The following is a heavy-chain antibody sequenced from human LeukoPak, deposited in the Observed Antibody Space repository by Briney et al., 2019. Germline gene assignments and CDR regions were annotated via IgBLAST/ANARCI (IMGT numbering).Heavy chain of an antibody. D-gene: IGHD6-6*01. CDR3: ASWSIAARSGEIARPNWFDP. CDR1: GGSVSSGSYY. CDR2: IYYSGST. J-gene: IGHJ5*02. V-gene: IGHV4-61*01. Sequence: SEALSLTCTVSGGSVSSGSYYWSWIRQPPGKGLEWIGYIYYSGSTNYNPSLKSRVTISVDTSKNQFSLKLSSVTAADTAVYYCASWSIAARSGEIARPNWFDPWGQGTLVTVSS.